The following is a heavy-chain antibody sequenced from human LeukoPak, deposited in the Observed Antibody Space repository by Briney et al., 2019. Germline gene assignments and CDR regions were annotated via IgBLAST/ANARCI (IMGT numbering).Heavy chain of an antibody. CDR2: IGSSGSTV. CDR1: GFSFSSYE. D-gene: IGHD4-17*01. V-gene: IGHV3-48*03. J-gene: IGHJ3*02. Sequence: TGGSLRLSCAASGFSFSSYEINWVRQAPGKGLEWVSYIGSSGSTVYYADSVKGRFTISRDNAKKSLYLQMNSLRDEDTAVYYCARDILLYADSPDAFDMWGQGTMVTVSS. CDR3: ARDILLYADSPDAFDM.